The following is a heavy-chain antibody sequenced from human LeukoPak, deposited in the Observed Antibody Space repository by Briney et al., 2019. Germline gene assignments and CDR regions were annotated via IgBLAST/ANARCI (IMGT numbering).Heavy chain of an antibody. CDR2: ISSSSSAI. Sequence: PGGSLRLSCAASGFTFSDYYMSWIRQAPGKGLEWVSYISSSSSAIYYADSVKGRFTISRDNAKNTLDLQMNSLRTEDTAVYYCAKIGYGYSYGQGMDVWGQGTTVTVSS. CDR3: AKIGYGYSYGQGMDV. D-gene: IGHD5-18*01. J-gene: IGHJ6*02. V-gene: IGHV3-11*04. CDR1: GFTFSDYY.